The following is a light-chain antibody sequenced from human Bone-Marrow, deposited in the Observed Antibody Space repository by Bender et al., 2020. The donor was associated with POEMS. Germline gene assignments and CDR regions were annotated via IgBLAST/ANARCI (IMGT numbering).Light chain of an antibody. CDR2: EAN. Sequence: QSALTQPASVSGSPGQSITISCTGTSSDVGNYNLVSWFQHHPGKVPKLLIYEANQRPSGVSTRFSGSNSANTASLTISGLQAEDEADYYCCSFAGRSTWVFGGGSKLTVL. CDR1: SSDVGNYNL. CDR3: CSFAGRSTWV. V-gene: IGLV2-23*01. J-gene: IGLJ3*02.